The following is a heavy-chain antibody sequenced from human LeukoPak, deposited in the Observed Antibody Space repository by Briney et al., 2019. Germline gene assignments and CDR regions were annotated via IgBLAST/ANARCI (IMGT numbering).Heavy chain of an antibody. V-gene: IGHV3-74*01. CDR3: ARRSSGGPPYYFDY. CDR2: INSDGSTT. CDR1: GFTFSSYW. Sequence: GGSLRLSCAASGFTFSSYWMHWVRQAPGKGLVWVSRINSDGSTTNYADSVKGRFTISRDNAKNTLYLQMNSLRAEDTAVYYCARRSSGGPPYYFDYWGQGTLVTVSS. J-gene: IGHJ4*02. D-gene: IGHD3-22*01.